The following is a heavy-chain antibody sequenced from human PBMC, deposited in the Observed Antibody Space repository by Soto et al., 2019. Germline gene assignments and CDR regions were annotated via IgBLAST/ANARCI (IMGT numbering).Heavy chain of an antibody. D-gene: IGHD3-10*01. J-gene: IGHJ6*02. CDR1: GFTFDDYA. Sequence: PGGSLRLSCAASGFTFDDYAMHWVRQVPGKGLEWVSGISWNSNSIGYADSVKGRFTISRDNARNSLYLHMNSLRAEDTALYYCTKDLGAQYFGGPYYGMDVWGQGTTVTVSS. CDR3: TKDLGAQYFGGPYYGMDV. CDR2: ISWNSNSI. V-gene: IGHV3-9*01.